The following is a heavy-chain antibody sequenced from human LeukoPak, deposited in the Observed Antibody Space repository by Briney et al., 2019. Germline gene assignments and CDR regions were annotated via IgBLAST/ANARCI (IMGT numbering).Heavy chain of an antibody. J-gene: IGHJ4*02. CDR3: ARQVPTAEFDY. CDR1: GFTFSSYS. V-gene: IGHV3-30-3*01. CDR2: ISYDGSNG. Sequence: GGSLRLSCAVSGFTFSSYSMHWVRQAPGKGLEWVAIISYDGSNGYYADSVRGRFTISRDNSKSTLYLQINSLRAEDTAVYYCARQVPTAEFDYWGQGTLVTVSS. D-gene: IGHD2-2*01.